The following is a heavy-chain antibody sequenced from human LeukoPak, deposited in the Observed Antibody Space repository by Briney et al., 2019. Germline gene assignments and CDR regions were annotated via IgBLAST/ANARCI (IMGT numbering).Heavy chain of an antibody. CDR2: INPSGGST. D-gene: IGHD3-16*01. Sequence: ASVKVSCKASGYTFTSYCMHWVRQAPGQGLEWMGIINPSGGSTSYAQKFQGRVTMTRDTSTSTVYMELSSLRSEDTAVYYCARETLHNWFDPWGQGTLVTVSS. CDR1: GYTFTSYC. J-gene: IGHJ5*02. V-gene: IGHV1-46*01. CDR3: ARETLHNWFDP.